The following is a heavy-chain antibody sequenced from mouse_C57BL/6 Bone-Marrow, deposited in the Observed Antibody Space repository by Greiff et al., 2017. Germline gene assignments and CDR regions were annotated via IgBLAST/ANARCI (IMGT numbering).Heavy chain of an antibody. CDR1: GYTFTSYG. Sequence: QVHVKQSGAELARPGASVKLSCKASGYTFTSYGISWVKQRTGQGLEWIGEIYPRSGNTYYNEKFKGKATLTADKSSSTAYMELRSLTSEDSAVYFCARGIYYDFTWCAYWGQGTLVTVSA. J-gene: IGHJ3*01. V-gene: IGHV1-81*01. CDR2: IYPRSGNT. D-gene: IGHD2-4*01. CDR3: ARGIYYDFTWCAY.